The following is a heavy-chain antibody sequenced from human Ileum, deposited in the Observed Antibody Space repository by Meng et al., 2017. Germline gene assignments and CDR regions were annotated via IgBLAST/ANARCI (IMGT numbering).Heavy chain of an antibody. Sequence: GGSLRLSCVASGFTFRSYEMNWVRQAPGKGLQWVSYISSSGNTIYQADSAKGRFTISRDNAESSLFLQMNSLRVGDTAVYYCARGPRGAFDIWGQGTMVTGSS. J-gene: IGHJ3*02. CDR1: GFTFRSYE. CDR2: ISSSGNTI. CDR3: ARGPRGAFDI. V-gene: IGHV3-48*03. D-gene: IGHD3-16*01.